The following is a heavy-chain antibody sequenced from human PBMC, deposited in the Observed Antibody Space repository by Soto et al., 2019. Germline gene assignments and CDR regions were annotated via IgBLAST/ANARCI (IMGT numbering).Heavy chain of an antibody. CDR1: GFTFSIYA. J-gene: IGHJ4*02. V-gene: IGHV3-23*01. Sequence: GGSLRLSCAASGFTFSIYAMSWVRQAPGKGLEWVSAISGSGGSPYYADSVKGRFTISRDNSKNTLYLQMNSLRAEDTAVYYCAKDRAASMTARRSFDCWGQGTLVTVSS. D-gene: IGHD6-6*01. CDR2: ISGSGGSP. CDR3: AKDRAASMTARRSFDC.